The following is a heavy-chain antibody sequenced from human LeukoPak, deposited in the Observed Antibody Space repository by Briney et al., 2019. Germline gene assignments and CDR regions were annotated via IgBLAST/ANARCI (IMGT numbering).Heavy chain of an antibody. CDR3: AKDKNEYSSSWYGVSY. Sequence: PGGTLRLSCAASGFTFRSYDMSWVRQAPGEGLEWVSVIFASGGTTYYADSVKGRFTISRDNSKNTLYLQMNSLRAEDTAVYYCAKDKNEYSSSWYGVSYWGQGTLVTVSS. J-gene: IGHJ4*02. D-gene: IGHD6-13*01. CDR2: IFASGGTT. V-gene: IGHV3-23*01. CDR1: GFTFRSYD.